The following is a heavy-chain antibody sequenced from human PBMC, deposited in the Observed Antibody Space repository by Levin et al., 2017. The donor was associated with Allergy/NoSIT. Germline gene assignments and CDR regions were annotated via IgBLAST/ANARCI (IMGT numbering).Heavy chain of an antibody. CDR3: ARDRIAAAESSWFDP. D-gene: IGHD6-13*01. Sequence: SETLSLTCTVSGGSISSYYWSWIRQPPGKGLEWIGYIYYSGSTNYNPSLKSRVTISVDTSKNQFSLKLSSVTAADTAVYYCARDRIAAAESSWFDPWGQGTLVTVSS. CDR1: GGSISSYY. V-gene: IGHV4-59*01. J-gene: IGHJ5*02. CDR2: IYYSGST.